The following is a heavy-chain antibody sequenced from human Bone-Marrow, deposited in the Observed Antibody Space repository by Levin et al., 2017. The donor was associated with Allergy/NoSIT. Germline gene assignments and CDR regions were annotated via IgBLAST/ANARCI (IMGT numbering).Heavy chain of an antibody. CDR3: TAEWGGRPSERVFLDY. J-gene: IGHJ4*02. CDR1: GFTFNNAW. V-gene: IGHV3-15*01. Sequence: GGSLRLSCAASGFTFNNAWMMWVRQAPGKGLDWVGRINDGGTIEYAAPVKGRFTISRDDSKNMVYLQMNGLRTEDTATYYCTAEWGGRPSERVFLDYWGQGTLVTVSS. CDR2: INDGGTI. D-gene: IGHD3-3*01.